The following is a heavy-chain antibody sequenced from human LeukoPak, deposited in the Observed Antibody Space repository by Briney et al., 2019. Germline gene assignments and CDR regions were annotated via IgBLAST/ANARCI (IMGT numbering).Heavy chain of an antibody. CDR1: GGSISSGGYS. J-gene: IGHJ3*02. D-gene: IGHD6-19*01. V-gene: IGHV4-30-2*01. Sequence: SQTLSLTCAVSGGSISSGGYSWSWIRQPPGKGLEWIGYIYHSGSTYYNPSLKSRVTISVDRSKNQFSLKLSSVTAADTAVYYCVRQWQREDSDAFDIWGQGTMVTVSS. CDR3: VRQWQREDSDAFDI. CDR2: IYHSGST.